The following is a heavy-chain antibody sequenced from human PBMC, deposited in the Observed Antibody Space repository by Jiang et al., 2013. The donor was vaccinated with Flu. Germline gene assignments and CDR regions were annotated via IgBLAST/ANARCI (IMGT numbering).Heavy chain of an antibody. Sequence: SGAEVKKPGASVKISCKASGYTFTNYHMHWVRQAPGQGLEWMGIVSPIDGSPTYAQKFQDRVTMARDTSTSTLYMELNRLTSEDTAVYYCAREVGATDYWGQGTL. CDR1: GYTFTNYH. V-gene: IGHV1-46*01. J-gene: IGHJ4*02. D-gene: IGHD1-26*01. CDR2: VSPIDGSP. CDR3: AREVGATDY.